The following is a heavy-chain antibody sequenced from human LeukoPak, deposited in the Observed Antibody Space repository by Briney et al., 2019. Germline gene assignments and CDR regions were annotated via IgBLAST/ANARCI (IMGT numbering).Heavy chain of an antibody. Sequence: GGSLRLSXAASGFTFSSYSMNWVRQAPGKGLEWVSSISSSSSYIYYADSVKGRFTISRDNAKNSLYLQMNSLRAEDTAVYYCARDLGYCSGGSCSGWFDPWGQGTLVTVSS. J-gene: IGHJ5*02. CDR1: GFTFSSYS. D-gene: IGHD2-15*01. CDR2: ISSSSSYI. V-gene: IGHV3-21*01. CDR3: ARDLGYCSGGSCSGWFDP.